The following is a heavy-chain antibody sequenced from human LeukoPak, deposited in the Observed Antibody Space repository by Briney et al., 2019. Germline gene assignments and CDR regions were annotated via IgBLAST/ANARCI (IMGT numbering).Heavy chain of an antibody. Sequence: PGGSLRLSCAASGFTFSSYSINWVRQAPGKGLECVSSISSSSSYIYYADSVKGRFTISRDNAKNSLYLQMNSLRAEDTAVYYCARSLVVGANPYHWGQGTLVTVSS. CDR3: ARSLVVGANPYH. J-gene: IGHJ5*02. D-gene: IGHD1-26*01. CDR1: GFTFSSYS. V-gene: IGHV3-21*01. CDR2: ISSSSSYI.